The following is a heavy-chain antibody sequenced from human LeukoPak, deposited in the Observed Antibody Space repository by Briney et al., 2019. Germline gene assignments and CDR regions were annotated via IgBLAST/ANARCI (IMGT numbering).Heavy chain of an antibody. Sequence: ASVKVSCKASGYSFITYGVNWVRQAPGQGLEWMGWISGYNGDTSYAERFQGRVTMTTETSTSTAYMELRSLRSDDTAVYYCARPYCSSTSCYHYYYGMDVWGQGTTVTVSS. CDR1: GYSFITYG. V-gene: IGHV1-18*01. CDR2: ISGYNGDT. J-gene: IGHJ6*02. D-gene: IGHD2-2*01. CDR3: ARPYCSSTSCYHYYYGMDV.